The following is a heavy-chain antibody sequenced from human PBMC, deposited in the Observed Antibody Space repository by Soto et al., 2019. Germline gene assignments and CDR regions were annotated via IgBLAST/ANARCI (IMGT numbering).Heavy chain of an antibody. CDR3: SRALRSAYDPGYYGMDV. J-gene: IGHJ6*02. V-gene: IGHV3-30*03. CDR1: GFTFSYYG. Sequence: QVQLVESGGGVVQPGRSLRLSCAASGFTFSYYGMHWVRQAPGKGLEWVSFISYDGRNTDFADSVKGRFTVSRDDSKSTLYLQMNSLRADDTAVYYCSRALRSAYDPGYYGMDVWGQRTTVSVSS. D-gene: IGHD5-12*01. CDR2: ISYDGRNT.